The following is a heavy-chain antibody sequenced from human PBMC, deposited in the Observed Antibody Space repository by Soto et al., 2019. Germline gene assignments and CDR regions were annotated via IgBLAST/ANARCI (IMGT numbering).Heavy chain of an antibody. J-gene: IGHJ6*02. V-gene: IGHV1-3*01. CDR1: GYTLTECG. CDR3: ARDSWITTKRMDV. D-gene: IGHD2-15*01. CDR2: INAGNGDT. Sequence: GASVKVSCKASGYTLTECGMRWVRQAAGERLEWMGWINAGNGDTKYSQKFQGRVTITGDTSANTAYMELSGLSSEDTAVYYCARDSWITTKRMDVWGQGTMVTVSS.